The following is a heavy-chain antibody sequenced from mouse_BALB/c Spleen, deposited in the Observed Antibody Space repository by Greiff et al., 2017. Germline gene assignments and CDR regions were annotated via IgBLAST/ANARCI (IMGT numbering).Heavy chain of an antibody. CDR1: GYAFTNYL. Sequence: VQLQQSGAELVRPGTSVKVSCKASGYAFTNYLIEWVKQRPGQGLEWIGVINPGSGGTNYNEKFKGKATLTADKSSSTAYMQLSSLTSDDSAVYFCARGTTVVAPYAMDYWGQGTSVTVSS. D-gene: IGHD1-1*01. V-gene: IGHV1-54*01. CDR2: INPGSGGT. J-gene: IGHJ4*01. CDR3: ARGTTVVAPYAMDY.